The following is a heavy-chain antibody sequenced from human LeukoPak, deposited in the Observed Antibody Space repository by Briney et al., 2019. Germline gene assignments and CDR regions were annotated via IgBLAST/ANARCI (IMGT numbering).Heavy chain of an antibody. D-gene: IGHD3-10*01. CDR1: GGSFSGYY. V-gene: IGHV4-34*01. J-gene: IGHJ4*02. CDR3: ARVRSTMVRWDANDY. CDR2: INHSGST. Sequence: SETLSLTCAVYGGSFSGYYWSWVRQPPGKGLEWVGEINHSGSTNYNPSLKSRVTISVDTSKNQFSLKLSSVTAADTAVYYCARVRSTMVRWDANDYWGQGTLVTVSS.